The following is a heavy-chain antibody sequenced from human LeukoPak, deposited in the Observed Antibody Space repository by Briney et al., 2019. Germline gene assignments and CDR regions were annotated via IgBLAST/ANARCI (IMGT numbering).Heavy chain of an antibody. V-gene: IGHV4-59*12. Sequence: PSETLSLTCTVSGGSISSYYWSWIRQPPGKGLKWIGYIYYSGSTTYNPSLKSRVTRSVDTSKNQLSLNLNSVTAADTAIYYCAGLYVWGKGTTVTISS. CDR2: IYYSGST. CDR3: AGLYV. J-gene: IGHJ6*04. CDR1: GGSISSYY.